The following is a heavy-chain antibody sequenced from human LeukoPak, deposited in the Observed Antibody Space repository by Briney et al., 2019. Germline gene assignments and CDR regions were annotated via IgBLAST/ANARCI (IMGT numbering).Heavy chain of an antibody. J-gene: IGHJ4*02. CDR1: GDSIRTYY. D-gene: IGHD2-15*01. V-gene: IGHV4-59*01. Sequence: PSETLSLTCTVSGDSIRTYYWSWIRQPPGKGLEWIGSIYYSGSTNYNPSLKSRVTISVDTSKNQFSLKVSSVTAADTAAYYCARALTPGLCSGGTCSYFDFWGQGTLVTVSS. CDR2: IYYSGST. CDR3: ARALTPGLCSGGTCSYFDF.